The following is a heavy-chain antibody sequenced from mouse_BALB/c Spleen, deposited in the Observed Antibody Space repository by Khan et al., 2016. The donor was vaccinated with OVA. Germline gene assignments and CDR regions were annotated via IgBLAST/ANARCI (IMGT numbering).Heavy chain of an antibody. CDR2: IYPYNDVT. D-gene: IGHD1-1*01. Sequence: VQLQQSGPELVKPGASVKMSCKASGYTFTSYVMHWVKQKPGQGLEWIGYIYPYNDVTKYNEKFKGKATLTSDKSYSKAYMELSSLTSEYSPVYYCATQGSTYTWFAYWGQGTLVTVSA. V-gene: IGHV1S136*01. CDR1: GYTFTSYV. J-gene: IGHJ3*01. CDR3: ATQGSTYTWFAY.